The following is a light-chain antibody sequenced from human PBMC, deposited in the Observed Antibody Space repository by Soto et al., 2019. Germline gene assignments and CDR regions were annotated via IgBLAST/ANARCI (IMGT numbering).Light chain of an antibody. Sequence: DIHMTQSPSTLSASVGYRFTITCRASESMSNCLAWYQQKPGKAPKLLISGASSLQSGVPSRFSGSASGTEFTLTIGSLQPDDIATYYCQQCHRYLTFGQGTKVDIK. J-gene: IGKJ1*01. V-gene: IGKV1-5*01. CDR3: QQCHRYLT. CDR1: ESMSNC. CDR2: GAS.